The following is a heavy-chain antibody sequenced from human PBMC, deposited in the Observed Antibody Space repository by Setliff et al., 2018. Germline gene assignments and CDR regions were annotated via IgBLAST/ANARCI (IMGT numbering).Heavy chain of an antibody. CDR2: ISYIGNT. J-gene: IGHJ5*02. D-gene: IGHD5-12*01. Sequence: SEILSLTCTVSGASVRSGPYYWSWIRQPPGKGLEWIGFISYIGNTNYNPSLKSRITISLDTSKKQFSLKVNSVTAADTAVYYCARGPPGYNPYHWFDPWGQGTLVTVSS. CDR3: ARGPPGYNPYHWFDP. CDR1: GASVRSGPYY. V-gene: IGHV4-61*01.